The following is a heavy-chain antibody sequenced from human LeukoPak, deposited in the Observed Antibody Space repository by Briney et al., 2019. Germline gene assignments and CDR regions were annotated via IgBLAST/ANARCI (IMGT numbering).Heavy chain of an antibody. CDR2: INPSGGST. V-gene: IGHV1-46*01. CDR1: GYTFTSYY. CDR3: ASDVEMATWVFDY. Sequence: ASVKVSCKASGYTFTSYYMHWVRQAPGQGLEWMGIINPSGGSTTYAQRFQGRVTMTRDMSTSTVYMELSSLRSEDTAVYYCASDVEMATWVFDYWGQGTLVTVSS. D-gene: IGHD5-24*01. J-gene: IGHJ4*02.